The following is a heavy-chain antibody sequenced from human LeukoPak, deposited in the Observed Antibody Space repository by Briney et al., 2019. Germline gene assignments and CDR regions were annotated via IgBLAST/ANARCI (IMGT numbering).Heavy chain of an antibody. J-gene: IGHJ4*02. D-gene: IGHD2-2*02. CDR1: GFTFSSYA. Sequence: GGSQRLSCAASGFTFSSYAMSWDRQPPGKGLEWVSGISGSGDNTYYADSVKGRFTISRDNSKNTLYLQMNSLRAEDTAVYYCAKDGGGHCSSTSCYRSVVGLFDYWGQGTLVTVSS. CDR2: ISGSGDNT. V-gene: IGHV3-23*01. CDR3: AKDGGGHCSSTSCYRSVVGLFDY.